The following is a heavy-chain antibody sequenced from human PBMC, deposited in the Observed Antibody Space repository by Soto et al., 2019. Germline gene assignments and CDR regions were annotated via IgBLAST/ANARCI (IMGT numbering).Heavy chain of an antibody. V-gene: IGHV3-33*01. CDR1: GFTFSSHG. CDR2: IWYDGSNK. Sequence: QVQLVESGGGVVQPGRSLRLSCAASGFTFSSHGMHWVRQAPGKGLEWVAVIWYDGSNKYYADSVKGRFTISRDDSKNMVCLQMNSLRAEDTAVYYCVRDGWYSIQAPYWGQGTLVTVSS. D-gene: IGHD6-19*01. CDR3: VRDGWYSIQAPY. J-gene: IGHJ4*02.